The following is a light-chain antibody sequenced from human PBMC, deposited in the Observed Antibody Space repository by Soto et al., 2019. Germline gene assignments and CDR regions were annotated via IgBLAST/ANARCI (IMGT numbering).Light chain of an antibody. CDR2: DVT. CDR3: SSYAGSSVPVA. V-gene: IGLV2-8*01. J-gene: IGLJ2*01. CDR1: SSDGGGYNF. Sequence: QSALTQPPSASGSPGQSVTISCTGASSDGGGYNFVSWYQQHPGKAPKLVIYDVTKRPSGVPDRFSGSKSGNTASLTVSGLQADDEADYYCSSYAGSSVPVAFGGGTKLTVL.